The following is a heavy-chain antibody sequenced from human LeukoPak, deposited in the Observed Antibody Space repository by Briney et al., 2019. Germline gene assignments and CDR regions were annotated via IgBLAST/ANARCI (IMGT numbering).Heavy chain of an antibody. CDR1: GFTFSDYA. CDR3: AKAARSSVAGLFFDL. V-gene: IGHV3-23*01. J-gene: IGHJ2*01. Sequence: PGGSLRLSCEASGFTFSDYALSWVRQAPGKGLEWVSGITGSGRSTYYADSVKGRLTISRDNSKNTLYLQMNNLRAEDTAVYYCAKAARSSVAGLFFDLWGRGTLVTVSS. D-gene: IGHD6-19*01. CDR2: ITGSGRST.